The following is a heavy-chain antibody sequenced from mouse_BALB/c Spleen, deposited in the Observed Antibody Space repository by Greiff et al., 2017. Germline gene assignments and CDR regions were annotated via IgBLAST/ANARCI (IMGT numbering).Heavy chain of an antibody. CDR2: ISSGGSYT. Sequence: LVESGGGLVKPGGSLKLSCAASGFTFSSYTMSWVRQTPEKRLEWVATISSGGSYTYYPDSVKGRFTISRDNAKNTLYLQMSSLKSEDTAMYYCTRDGDGSSSYFDYWGQGTTLTVSS. V-gene: IGHV5-6-4*01. J-gene: IGHJ2*01. D-gene: IGHD1-1*01. CDR1: GFTFSSYT. CDR3: TRDGDGSSSYFDY.